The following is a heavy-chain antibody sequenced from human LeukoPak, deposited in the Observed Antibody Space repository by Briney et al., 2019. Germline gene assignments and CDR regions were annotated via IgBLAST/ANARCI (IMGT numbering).Heavy chain of an antibody. CDR3: ARDKKSGESSEIDY. D-gene: IGHD3-10*01. V-gene: IGHV3-74*03. CDR1: GFTFSNYW. CDR2: INRDGSTT. Sequence: GGSLRLSCAASGFTFSNYWVHWARQAPGKGLVWVSRINRDGSTTKYADSVKGRFTVSRDNAKNTLNWQMNSLRAEDTAVYYCARDKKSGESSEIDYWGQGTLVTVSS. J-gene: IGHJ4*02.